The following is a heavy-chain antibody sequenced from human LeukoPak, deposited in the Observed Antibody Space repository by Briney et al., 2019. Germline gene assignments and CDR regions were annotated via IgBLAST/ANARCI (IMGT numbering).Heavy chain of an antibody. CDR1: GVSISGSGHY. J-gene: IGHJ6*03. CDR3: ARLLGAAAGSAAYYYYYMDV. D-gene: IGHD6-13*01. V-gene: IGHV4-39*01. CDR2: IYHSGST. Sequence: SETLSLTCAVSGVSISGSGHYWGWIRQPPGKGLEWIGNIYHSGSTYYNASLQSRVTISIDTSKNQFSLRLNSVTAADTAMYYCARLLGAAAGSAAYYYYYMDVWGKGTTVTISS.